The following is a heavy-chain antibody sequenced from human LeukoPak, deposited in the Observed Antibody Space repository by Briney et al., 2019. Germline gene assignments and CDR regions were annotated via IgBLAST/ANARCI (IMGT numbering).Heavy chain of an antibody. CDR3: AKDSILVDIVATIRINGLDY. J-gene: IGHJ4*02. V-gene: IGHV6-1*01. CDR1: GDSVSSNSAA. Sequence: SQTFSPTCAISGDSVSSNSAAWNWIRQSPSRGLEWLGRTYYRSKWYNDYAVSVKSRITINPDTSKNQFSLQLNSVTPEDTAVYYCAKDSILVDIVATIRINGLDYWGQGTLVTVSS. CDR2: TYYRSKWYN. D-gene: IGHD5-12*01.